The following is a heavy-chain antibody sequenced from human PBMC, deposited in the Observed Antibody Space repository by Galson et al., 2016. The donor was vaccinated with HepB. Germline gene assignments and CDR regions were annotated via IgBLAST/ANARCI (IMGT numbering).Heavy chain of an antibody. CDR3: ARHEPSFCSSAICYPYYFDY. Sequence: LTCSVSGGSIGSNNYYWGWIRQPPGKGLEWIGSIYYSGRTFYNPSLQSRVTISVDTSKNQFSLSLNSVTAADTAVYYCARHEPSFCSSAICYPYYFDYWGQGTLVTVSS. J-gene: IGHJ4*02. CDR1: GGSIGSNNYY. D-gene: IGHD2-2*01. CDR2: IYYSGRT. V-gene: IGHV4-39*01.